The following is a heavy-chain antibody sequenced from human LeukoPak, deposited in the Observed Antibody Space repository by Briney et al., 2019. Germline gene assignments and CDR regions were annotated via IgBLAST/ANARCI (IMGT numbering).Heavy chain of an antibody. J-gene: IGHJ6*03. CDR2: IYTSGST. V-gene: IGHV4-4*07. D-gene: IGHD2-2*01. CDR3: ARSPYCSSTSCTTDYYYYYMDV. CDR1: GGSIGSYY. Sequence: SETLSLTCTVSGGSIGSYYWSWIQQPAGKGLEWIGRIYTSGSTNYNPSLKSRVTMSVDTSKNQFSLKLSSVTAADTAVYYCARSPYCSSTSCTTDYYYYYMDVWGKGTTVTVSS.